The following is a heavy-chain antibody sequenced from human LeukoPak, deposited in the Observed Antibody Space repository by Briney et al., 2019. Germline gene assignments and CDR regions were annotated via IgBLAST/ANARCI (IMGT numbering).Heavy chain of an antibody. CDR1: GGSISSGSYY. V-gene: IGHV4-61*02. J-gene: IGHJ6*03. Sequence: SQTLSLTCTVSGGSISSGSYYWSWIRQPAGKGREWIGRIYTSGSTNYNPSLKSRVTISVDTSKNQFSLKLSSVTAADTAVYYCAREVTTPLDCYYYYMDVWGKGTTVTVSS. CDR3: AREVTTPLDCYYYYMDV. CDR2: IYTSGST. D-gene: IGHD4-11*01.